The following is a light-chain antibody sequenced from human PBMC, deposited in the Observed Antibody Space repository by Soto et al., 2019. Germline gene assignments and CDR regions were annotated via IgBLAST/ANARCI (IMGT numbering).Light chain of an antibody. V-gene: IGKV3-20*01. Sequence: EIVLTQSPGTLSLSPGERATRSCRARQSVSSSYLAWYQQKPGQAPRLLIYGASSRATGIPDRFSGSGSGTDFTLTISRLEPEDFAVYYCQQYGSSPLTFGGGT. CDR1: QSVSSSY. J-gene: IGKJ4*01. CDR2: GAS. CDR3: QQYGSSPLT.